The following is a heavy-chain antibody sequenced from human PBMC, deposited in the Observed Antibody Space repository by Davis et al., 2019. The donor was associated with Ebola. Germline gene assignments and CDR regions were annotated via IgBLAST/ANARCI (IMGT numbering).Heavy chain of an antibody. V-gene: IGHV3-20*04. CDR2: INWNGGST. D-gene: IGHD1-26*01. CDR1: GFTFDDYA. Sequence: GGSLRLSCAASGFTFDDYAMTWVRHAPGKGLEWVSGINWNGGSTGYADSVKGRFTVSRDNSRNILYLQMNSLRAEDTAVYYCARDTWYSGDDNGGDWGQGTLVTVSS. CDR3: ARDTWYSGDDNGGD. J-gene: IGHJ4*02.